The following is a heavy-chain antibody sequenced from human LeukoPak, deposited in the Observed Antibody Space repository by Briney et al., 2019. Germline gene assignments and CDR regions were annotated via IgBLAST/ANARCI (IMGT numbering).Heavy chain of an antibody. CDR1: GGSISISDFY. CDR3: ARSSGWRDAFDF. CDR2: TYNSGNT. D-gene: IGHD6-19*01. J-gene: IGHJ3*01. V-gene: IGHV4-31*03. Sequence: KASETLSLTCSVSGGSISISDFYWNWTRQLPGKGLEWIGYTYNSGNTYYNPSFGSRVTISTDTSMNQFFLKSHSVTAADTAVYYCARSSGWRDAFDFWGRGTMVTVSS.